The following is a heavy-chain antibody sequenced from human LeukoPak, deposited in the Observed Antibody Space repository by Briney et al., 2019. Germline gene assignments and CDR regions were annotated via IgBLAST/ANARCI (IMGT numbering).Heavy chain of an antibody. J-gene: IGHJ4*02. V-gene: IGHV5-51*01. CDR3: ARQSRDGYNQYGY. CDR2: IYPGDSDT. CDR1: GYSFTSYW. Sequence: GESLKISCKGSGYSFTSYWIGWVRQLPGKGLEWMGIIYPGDSDTRYSPSFQGQVTISADKSIGTAYLQWSSLKASDTAMYYCARQSRDGYNQYGYWGQGTLVTVSS. D-gene: IGHD5-24*01.